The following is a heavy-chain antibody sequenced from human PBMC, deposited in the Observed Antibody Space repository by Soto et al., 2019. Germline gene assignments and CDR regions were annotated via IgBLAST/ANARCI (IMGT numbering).Heavy chain of an antibody. CDR2: FYSSGSP. CDR3: ARPEIPTRSSDYDYPFDH. J-gene: IGHJ4*02. V-gene: IGHV4-59*01. CDR1: GGSLSGYY. D-gene: IGHD3-22*01. Sequence: SETLSLTCTVSGGSLSGYYWSWIRQPPGKGLEWIGDFYSSGSPHHNPSLKNRVSISEDRSKNEFSLKLSSVTAADTAMYYCARPEIPTRSSDYDYPFDHWGQGTLVTVSS.